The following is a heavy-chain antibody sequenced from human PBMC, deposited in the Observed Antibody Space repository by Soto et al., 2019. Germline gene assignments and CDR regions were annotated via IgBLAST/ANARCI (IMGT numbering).Heavy chain of an antibody. CDR1: GFTFSDYY. D-gene: IGHD2-2*01. CDR2: ISSSGSTI. Sequence: GGSLRLSCAASGFTFSDYYMSWIRQAPGKGLEWVSYISSSGSTIYYADSVKGRFTISRDNAKNSLYLQMNSLRAEDTAVYYCARFGISFIVVVPAAMPDYYYMDVWGKGTTVTVSS. J-gene: IGHJ6*03. V-gene: IGHV3-11*01. CDR3: ARFGISFIVVVPAAMPDYYYMDV.